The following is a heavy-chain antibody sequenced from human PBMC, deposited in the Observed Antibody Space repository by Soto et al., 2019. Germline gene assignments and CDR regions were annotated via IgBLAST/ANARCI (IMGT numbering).Heavy chain of an antibody. CDR1: GFTFSTYG. V-gene: IGHV3-30*18. CDR2: ISYDGTNK. D-gene: IGHD4-17*01. J-gene: IGHJ6*02. CDR3: AKDLQSYGDYDYYCYGMDV. Sequence: QVQLEESGGGEVQPGRSLTISCAASGFTFSTYGMHWVRQTPGKGLEWEAVISYDGTNKFYSDSVKGRFTISRDNFKNTLTLQMNSLRADDTAVYSCAKDLQSYGDYDYYCYGMDVWGLGTRVTVSS.